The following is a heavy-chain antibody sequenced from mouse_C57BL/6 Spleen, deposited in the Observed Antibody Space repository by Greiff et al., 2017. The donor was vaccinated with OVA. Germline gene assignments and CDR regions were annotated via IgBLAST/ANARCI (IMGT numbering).Heavy chain of an antibody. J-gene: IGHJ4*01. CDR2: IHPDSGST. CDR3: ARGSNYGYAMDY. CDR1: GYTFTSYC. D-gene: IGHD2-5*01. Sequence: QVQLQQSGAELVKPGASVKLSCTASGYTFTSYCMHWVKQRPGQGLEWIGMIHPDSGSTYNNEQISSKATLTADTSSSTAYKQLSSLTSEDSAGYYCARGSNYGYAMDYWGQGTSVTVSS. V-gene: IGHV1-64*01.